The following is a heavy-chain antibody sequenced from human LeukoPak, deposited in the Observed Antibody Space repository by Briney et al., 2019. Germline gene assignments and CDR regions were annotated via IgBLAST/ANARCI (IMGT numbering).Heavy chain of an antibody. V-gene: IGHV3-23*01. J-gene: IGHJ3*02. Sequence: GGSLRLSCAASGFTFSSYAMSWVRQAPGKGLEWVSTISGSGGSTYYADSVKGRFTISRDNSKNTLYLQMNSLRAEDTAVYYCAKAYSSSWYDPESAFDIWGQGTMVTVSS. CDR2: ISGSGGST. D-gene: IGHD6-13*01. CDR1: GFTFSSYA. CDR3: AKAYSSSWYDPESAFDI.